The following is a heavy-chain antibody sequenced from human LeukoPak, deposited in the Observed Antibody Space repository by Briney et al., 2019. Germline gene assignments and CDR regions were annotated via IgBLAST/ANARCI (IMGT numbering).Heavy chain of an antibody. CDR3: ARSAMVTGELYYFDY. CDR2: IYPGDSDT. D-gene: IGHD5-18*01. CDR1: GYSFTSYW. Sequence: ESLKISCKGSGYSFTSYWIGWVRQMPGKGLGWMGIIYPGDSDTRYSPSFQGQVTISADKSISTAYLQWSSLKASDTAMYYCARSAMVTGELYYFDYWGQGTLVTVSS. J-gene: IGHJ4*02. V-gene: IGHV5-51*01.